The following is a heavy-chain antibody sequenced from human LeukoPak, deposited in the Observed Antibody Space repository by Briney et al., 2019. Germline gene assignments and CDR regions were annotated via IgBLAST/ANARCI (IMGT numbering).Heavy chain of an antibody. CDR1: GYTFTGYY. V-gene: IGHV1-2*06. CDR3: ARVPNEVPGVGANWFDP. Sequence: APVKVSCKASGYTFTGYYMHWVRQAPGQGLEWMGRINPNSGGTNYAQKFQGRVTMTRDTSISTAYMELSRLRSDDTAVYYCARVPNEVPGVGANWFDPWGQGTLVTVSS. D-gene: IGHD1-26*01. CDR2: INPNSGGT. J-gene: IGHJ5*02.